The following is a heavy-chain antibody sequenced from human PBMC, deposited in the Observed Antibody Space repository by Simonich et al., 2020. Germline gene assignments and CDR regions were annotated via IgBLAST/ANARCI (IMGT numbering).Heavy chain of an antibody. Sequence: QLQLQESGPGLVKPSETLSLTCTVSGGSISSSSYYWGWIRQPPEKGLDWIGGIYYSGSTYYNPSLKSRVTISVDTSKNQFSLKLSAVTAADTAVYYCARHAGFAFDIWGQGTMVTVSS. J-gene: IGHJ3*02. CDR1: GGSISSSSYY. CDR3: ARHAGFAFDI. V-gene: IGHV4-39*01. D-gene: IGHD6-13*01. CDR2: IYYSGST.